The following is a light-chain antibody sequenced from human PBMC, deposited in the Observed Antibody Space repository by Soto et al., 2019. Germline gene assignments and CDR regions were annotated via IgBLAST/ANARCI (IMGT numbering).Light chain of an antibody. Sequence: DIQLTQSPSFLSASVGDIVTITFRASQGISSYLAWYQQRPGEAPKVLIYAASSLQGGVPSRFSGSGSGTDFTLTISSLQPEDFATYYCQQSSSTPQTFGGGTKVDIK. CDR1: QGISSY. CDR3: QQSSSTPQT. CDR2: AAS. J-gene: IGKJ4*01. V-gene: IGKV1-39*01.